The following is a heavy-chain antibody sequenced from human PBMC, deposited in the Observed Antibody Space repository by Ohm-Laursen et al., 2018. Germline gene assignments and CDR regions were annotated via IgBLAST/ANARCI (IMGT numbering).Heavy chain of an antibody. J-gene: IGHJ4*02. Sequence: SDTLSLTWAVSGVSVSRYYWSWIRQPPGKGLESIGYMYYSGSTNYNPSLKSRVTISIDTSKNQFSLKLSSVTAADTAVYYCARGNPVAGTFDYWGQGTLVTVSS. CDR3: ARGNPVAGTFDY. V-gene: IGHV4-59*02. CDR1: GVSVSRYY. D-gene: IGHD6-19*01. CDR2: MYYSGST.